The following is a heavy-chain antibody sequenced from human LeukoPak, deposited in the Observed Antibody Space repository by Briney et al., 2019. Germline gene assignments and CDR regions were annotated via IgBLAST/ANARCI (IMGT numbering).Heavy chain of an antibody. Sequence: SEALSLTCTVSGGSISTYYWSWIRQPPGKGLEWIGYIYYTGSTNYNPSLKSRVTISVDTSKNQFSLKLSSVTAADTAVYYCARVEDSGYDYRGRFDPWGQGTLVTVSS. CDR2: IYYTGST. D-gene: IGHD5-12*01. J-gene: IGHJ5*02. CDR1: GGSISTYY. V-gene: IGHV4-59*12. CDR3: ARVEDSGYDYRGRFDP.